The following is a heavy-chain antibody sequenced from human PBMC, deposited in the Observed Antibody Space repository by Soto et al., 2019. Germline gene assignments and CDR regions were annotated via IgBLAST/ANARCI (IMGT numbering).Heavy chain of an antibody. J-gene: IGHJ6*02. CDR3: ARGAQGDILTGYYYYYYYGMDV. Sequence: ASVKVSCKASGGTFSSYAISWVRQAPGQGLEWMGGIIPIFGTANYAQKFQGRVTITADESTSTAYMELSSLRSEDTAVYYCARGAQGDILTGYYYYYYYGMDVWGQGTTVTVSS. CDR2: IIPIFGTA. D-gene: IGHD3-9*01. CDR1: GGTFSSYA. V-gene: IGHV1-69*13.